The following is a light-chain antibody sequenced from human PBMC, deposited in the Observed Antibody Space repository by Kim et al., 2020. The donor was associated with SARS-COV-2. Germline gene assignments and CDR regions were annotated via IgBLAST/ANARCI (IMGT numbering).Light chain of an antibody. CDR1: QSVGTN. CDR3: HQYNSWPGT. V-gene: IGKV3-15*01. Sequence: SVSPGEGATLSCRASQSVGTNLAWYQHRPGRAPRLVIYGASTRPTGIPATFSGSGSGTEFTLTISSVQSEDFAVYYCHQYNSWPGTFGQGTKVDIK. CDR2: GAS. J-gene: IGKJ1*01.